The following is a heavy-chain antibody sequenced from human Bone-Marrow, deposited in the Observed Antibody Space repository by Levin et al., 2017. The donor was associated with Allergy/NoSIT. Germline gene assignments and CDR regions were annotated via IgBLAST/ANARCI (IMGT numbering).Heavy chain of an antibody. Sequence: LSLPCAASGFTFRSYAMSWVSQAPGKGLEWVSAISGSGGSTYYADSVKGRVTISRDNSKNTLYLQMNSLRAEDTAVYYCAKGGSSSRYYYYYMDVWGKGTTVTVSS. CDR3: AKGGSSSRYYYYYMDV. CDR2: ISGSGGST. CDR1: GFTFRSYA. J-gene: IGHJ6*03. D-gene: IGHD6-6*01. V-gene: IGHV3-23*01.